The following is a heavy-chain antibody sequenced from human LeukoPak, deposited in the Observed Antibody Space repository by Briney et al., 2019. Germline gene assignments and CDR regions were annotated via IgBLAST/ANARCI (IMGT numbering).Heavy chain of an antibody. CDR3: ARSYYSSGWFLVY. CDR2: INSDGSST. V-gene: IGHV3-74*01. Sequence: GGSLRLSCAASGFTFNNYWMHWVRHAPGKGLVWVSRINSDGSSTSYADSVKGRFTISRDNAKNTLYLQMNSLRAEDTAVYYCARSYYSSGWFLVYWGQGTLVTVSS. CDR1: GFTFNNYW. J-gene: IGHJ4*02. D-gene: IGHD6-19*01.